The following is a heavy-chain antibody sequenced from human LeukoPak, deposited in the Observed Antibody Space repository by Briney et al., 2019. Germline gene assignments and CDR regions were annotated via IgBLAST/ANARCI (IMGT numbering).Heavy chain of an antibody. CDR2: IYYSGST. D-gene: IGHD5-24*01. Sequence: SETLSLTCTVSGGSISSGGYYWSWIRQHPGKGLEWIGYIYYSGSTYYNPSLKSRVTISVDTSKNQFSLKLSSVTAADTAVYYCARDGMGAGYTGGDYFDYWGQGTLVTVSS. CDR3: ARDGMGAGYTGGDYFDY. V-gene: IGHV4-31*03. J-gene: IGHJ4*02. CDR1: GGSISSGGYY.